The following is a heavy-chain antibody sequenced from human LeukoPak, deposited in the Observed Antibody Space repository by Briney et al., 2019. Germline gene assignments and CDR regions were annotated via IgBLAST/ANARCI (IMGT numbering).Heavy chain of an antibody. V-gene: IGHV3-23*01. Sequence: PGXXLRLSCAASGFTFSSYAMSWVRQAPGKGLEWVSAISGSGGSTYYADSVKGRFTISRDNSKNTLYLQMNSLRAEDTAVYYCAKPLGTPLNYFDYWGQGTLVTVSS. D-gene: IGHD7-27*01. CDR1: GFTFSSYA. CDR2: ISGSGGST. J-gene: IGHJ4*02. CDR3: AKPLGTPLNYFDY.